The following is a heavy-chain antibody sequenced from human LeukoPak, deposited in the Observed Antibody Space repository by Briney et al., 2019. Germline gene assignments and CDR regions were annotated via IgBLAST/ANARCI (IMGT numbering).Heavy chain of an antibody. CDR1: GGSMSDSY. J-gene: IGHJ3*01. D-gene: IGHD3-22*01. Sequence: SETLSLTCRVSGGSMSDSYWYWIRHSASTGREGIGRIHAIGSTNYNPFLESRVIMSLDMSKRQFSLTLSAVTAADPATYYCARILDRDVWGQGTLVTVSP. CDR2: IHAIGST. V-gene: IGHV4-4*07. CDR3: ARILDRDV.